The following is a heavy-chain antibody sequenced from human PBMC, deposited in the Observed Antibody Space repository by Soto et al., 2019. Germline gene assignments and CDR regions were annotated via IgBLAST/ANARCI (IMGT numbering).Heavy chain of an antibody. CDR2: ISSNGAST. J-gene: IGHJ4*02. D-gene: IGHD1-26*01. V-gene: IGHV3-64*02. CDR1: GFTFSSYA. Sequence: EVQLVESGEGLVQPGGSLRLSCAASGFTFSSYAMHWVRQAPGEGLEYVSGISSNGASTYYADSVKGRFIISRDNSKNTLYLQMGSLKTEDMALYYCASGVGVTIWGYFDYWGQGALVTVSS. CDR3: ASGVGVTIWGYFDY.